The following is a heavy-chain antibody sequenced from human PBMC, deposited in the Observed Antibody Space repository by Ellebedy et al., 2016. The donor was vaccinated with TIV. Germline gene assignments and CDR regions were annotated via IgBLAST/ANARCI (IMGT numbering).Heavy chain of an antibody. J-gene: IGHJ6*02. CDR3: ARDRTVVYYYYYGMDV. Sequence: GESLKISCTTSGFTFSTSWMDWVRQVPGRGLEWVANIKYDGSEKYYVDSVKGRFTISRDNAKNSLYLQMNSLRAEDTAVYYCARDRTVVYYYYYGMDVWGQGTTVTVSS. CDR2: IKYDGSEK. CDR1: GFTFSTSW. V-gene: IGHV3-7*01. D-gene: IGHD2-2*01.